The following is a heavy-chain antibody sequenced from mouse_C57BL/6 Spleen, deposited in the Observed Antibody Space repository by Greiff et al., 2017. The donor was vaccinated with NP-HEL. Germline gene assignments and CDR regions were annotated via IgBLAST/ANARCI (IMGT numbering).Heavy chain of an antibody. D-gene: IGHD2-4*01. V-gene: IGHV1-82*01. J-gene: IGHJ4*01. CDR2: IYPGDGDT. CDR1: GYAFSSSW. CDR3: ARSDDYDVPMDY. Sequence: VQLQQSGPELVKPGASVKISCKASGYAFSSSWMNWVKQRPGKGLEWIGRIYPGDGDTNYNGKFKGKATLTADKSSSTAYMQLSSLTSEDSAVYFCARSDDYDVPMDYWGQGTSVTVSS.